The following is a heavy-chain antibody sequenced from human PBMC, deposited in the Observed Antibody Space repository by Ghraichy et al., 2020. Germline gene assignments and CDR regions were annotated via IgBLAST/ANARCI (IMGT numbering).Heavy chain of an antibody. CDR1: GYSITSCAH. V-gene: IGHV4-38-2*02. CDR2: IHHTGST. Sequence: SETLSLTCTVSGYSITSCAHWGWFRQPQGKGLECLGCIHHTGSTYYNPSLNSRVPISLATSKNQFSQNLNSVTAADTAVYYCARDPPDYWGQGTLVTVSS. J-gene: IGHJ4*02. CDR3: ARDPPDY.